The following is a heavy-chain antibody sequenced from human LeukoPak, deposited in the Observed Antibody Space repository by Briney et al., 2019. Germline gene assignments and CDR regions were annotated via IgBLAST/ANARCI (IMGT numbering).Heavy chain of an antibody. CDR1: GGSISGHF. D-gene: IGHD5-18*01. CDR2: ISDSGST. CDR3: ARGRGYSYGP. V-gene: IGHV4-59*11. J-gene: IGHJ5*02. Sequence: PSETLSLTCTVSGGSISGHFWIWIRQPPGKGLEWIGHISDSGSTNYNPSLRSRVTISVDTSKNQFSLKLSSVTAADTAVYYCARGRGYSYGPWGQGTLVTVSS.